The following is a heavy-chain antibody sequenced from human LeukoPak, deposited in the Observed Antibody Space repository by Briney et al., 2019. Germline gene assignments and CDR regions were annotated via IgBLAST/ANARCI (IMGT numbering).Heavy chain of an antibody. CDR2: IYYSGST. CDR3: ARVQDYYDSSGTPDAFDI. Sequence: PAETLSLTCSVSGYSISNGYYWSWIRQPPGKGLEWIGYIYYSGSTNYNPSLKSRVTISVDTSKNQFSLKLSSVTAADTAVYYCARVQDYYDSSGTPDAFDIWGQGTMVTVSS. D-gene: IGHD3-22*01. J-gene: IGHJ3*02. V-gene: IGHV4-61*01. CDR1: GYSISNGYY.